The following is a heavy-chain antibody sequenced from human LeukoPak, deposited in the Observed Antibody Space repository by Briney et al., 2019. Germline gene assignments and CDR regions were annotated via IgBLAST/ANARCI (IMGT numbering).Heavy chain of an antibody. J-gene: IGHJ3*02. V-gene: IGHV3-30*02. CDR1: GFTFSSYG. Sequence: GGSLRLSCAASGFTFSSYGMHWVRQAPGKGLEWVAFIRYDGSNKYYADSVKGRFTISRDNSKNTLYLQMNSLGAEDTAVYYCAKVGDYDILTGYYLSGAFDIWGQGTMVTVSS. CDR2: IRYDGSNK. CDR3: AKVGDYDILTGYYLSGAFDI. D-gene: IGHD3-9*01.